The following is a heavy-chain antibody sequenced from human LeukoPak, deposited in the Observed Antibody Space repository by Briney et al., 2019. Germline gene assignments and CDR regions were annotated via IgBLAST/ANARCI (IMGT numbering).Heavy chain of an antibody. J-gene: IGHJ6*02. CDR3: AKESQYYDILTGMDV. CDR2: ISYDGSNK. CDR1: GFTFGSYG. V-gene: IGHV3-30*18. D-gene: IGHD3-9*01. Sequence: GGSLRLSCAASGFTFGSYGMHWVRQAPGKGLEWVAVISYDGSNKYYADSVKGRFTISRDNSKNTLYLQMNSLRAEDTAVYYCAKESQYYDILTGMDVWGQGTTVTVSS.